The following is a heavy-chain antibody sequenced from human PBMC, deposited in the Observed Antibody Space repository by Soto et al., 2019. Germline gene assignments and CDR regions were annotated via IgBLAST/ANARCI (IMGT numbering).Heavy chain of an antibody. CDR2: ISYEGSNK. J-gene: IGHJ4*02. CDR1: GFTFSSYG. Sequence: QVQLVESGGGVVQPGRSLRLSCAASGFTFSSYGMHWVRQAPGKGLEWVTIISYEGSNKYYADSVKGRFTISRDNSKNTLYLQMNSLRAEDTAVYYCAKGAYSGSSLDYWGQGTLVTASS. V-gene: IGHV3-30*18. D-gene: IGHD1-26*01. CDR3: AKGAYSGSSLDY.